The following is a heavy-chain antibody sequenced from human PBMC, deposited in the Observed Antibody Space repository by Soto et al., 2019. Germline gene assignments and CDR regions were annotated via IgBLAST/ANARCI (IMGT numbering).Heavy chain of an antibody. CDR3: AYSSGWYRHDV. Sequence: QVQLQESGPGLVKPSGTLSPTCAVSGDSISSPKWWTWLRQPPGKGLEWIGDLLHSGTTNYNPSLKSRVILSVDKSQNQFSLSLTSVTAADTAIYYCAYSSGWYRHDVWGQGTSVTVSS. J-gene: IGHJ3*01. CDR2: LLHSGTT. D-gene: IGHD6-19*01. V-gene: IGHV4-4*02. CDR1: GDSISSPKW.